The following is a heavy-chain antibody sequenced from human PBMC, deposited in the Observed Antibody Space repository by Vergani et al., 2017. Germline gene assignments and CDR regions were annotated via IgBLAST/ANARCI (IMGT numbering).Heavy chain of an antibody. D-gene: IGHD2-21*01. Sequence: EVQLVESGVGIVKPGGSLRLSCVASGFSFRNDWMNWVRRTPGKGLEWVGRIKSTFDRGTTDYAAAVKGRFTISRDDSKNTLFLQMNGLKTEDIGVYYCTTDPRYCGDGSCYWLRDHHYYGMDVWGQGTTVTVSS. CDR1: GFSFRNDW. V-gene: IGHV3-15*07. CDR2: IKSTFDRGTT. J-gene: IGHJ6*02. CDR3: TTDPRYCGDGSCYWLRDHHYYGMDV.